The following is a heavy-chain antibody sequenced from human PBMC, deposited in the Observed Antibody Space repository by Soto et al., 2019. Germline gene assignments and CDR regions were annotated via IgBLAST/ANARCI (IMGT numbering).Heavy chain of an antibody. D-gene: IGHD2-2*01. V-gene: IGHV1-69*08. Sequence: QVQLVQSGAEVKKPGSSVKVSCKASGGTFSSYTISWVRQAPGQGLERMGRIIPILGIANYAQKFQGRVTITADKSTSTAYMELSSLRSEDTAVYYCARDVGYCSSTSCFDAFDIWGQGTMVTVSS. CDR1: GGTFSSYT. J-gene: IGHJ3*02. CDR2: IIPILGIA. CDR3: ARDVGYCSSTSCFDAFDI.